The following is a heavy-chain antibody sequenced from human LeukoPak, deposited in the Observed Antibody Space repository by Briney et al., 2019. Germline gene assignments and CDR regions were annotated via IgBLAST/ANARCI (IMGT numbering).Heavy chain of an antibody. CDR1: GGSFSGYY. CDR2: INHSGST. Sequence: SETLSLTCAVYGGSFSGYYWSWIRQPPGKGLEWIGEINHSGSTNYDPSLKSRVTISVDTSKNQFSLKLSSVTAADTAVYYCARGQARLSWFDPWGQGTLVTVSS. J-gene: IGHJ5*02. CDR3: ARGQARLSWFDP. V-gene: IGHV4-34*01. D-gene: IGHD6-19*01.